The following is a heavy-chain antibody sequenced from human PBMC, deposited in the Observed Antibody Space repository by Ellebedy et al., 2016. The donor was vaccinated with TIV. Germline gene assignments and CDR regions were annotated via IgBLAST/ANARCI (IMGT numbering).Heavy chain of an antibody. J-gene: IGHJ4*02. Sequence: PGGSLRLSCAASGFSFNSYAMSWVRQAPGKGLEWVSTISNTGSRTYYADSVEGRFIISRDNSKRTLFLQMNSLRAEDTALYYCAKGRGGGSDSSAPRYYFDYWGLGTLVTVSS. D-gene: IGHD3-22*01. CDR2: ISNTGSRT. V-gene: IGHV3-23*01. CDR1: GFSFNSYA. CDR3: AKGRGGGSDSSAPRYYFDY.